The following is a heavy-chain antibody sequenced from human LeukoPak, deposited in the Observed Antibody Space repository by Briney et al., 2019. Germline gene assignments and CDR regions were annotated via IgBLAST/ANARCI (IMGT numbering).Heavy chain of an antibody. CDR1: GYTFTDYY. D-gene: IGHD1-26*01. CDR2: IKPNSGGT. CDR3: ARFDGGLKVGPTKAFDP. V-gene: IGHV1-2*02. J-gene: IGHJ5*02. Sequence: ASVKVSCKASGYTFTDYYMHWVRQAPGQGLEWMGWIKPNSGGTDYAQKFQGRVTMTRDTSINTAYMELSRLRSDDTAVYFCARFDGGLKVGPTKAFDPWGQGTLVTVSS.